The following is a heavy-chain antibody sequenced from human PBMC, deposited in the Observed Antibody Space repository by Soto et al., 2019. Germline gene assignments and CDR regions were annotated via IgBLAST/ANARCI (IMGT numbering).Heavy chain of an antibody. J-gene: IGHJ4*02. CDR3: AKDAGNEESIFDY. D-gene: IGHD3-10*01. Sequence: QPGGSLRLSCEASGFTFSDFGMSWVRQIPGKGLEWVSTVNNDGRSTHYADSVEGRFTISRDNSKNTLYLQMGSLRAEDTAIYYCAKDAGNEESIFDYWGQGTLVTVYS. V-gene: IGHV3-23*01. CDR1: GFTFSDFG. CDR2: VNNDGRST.